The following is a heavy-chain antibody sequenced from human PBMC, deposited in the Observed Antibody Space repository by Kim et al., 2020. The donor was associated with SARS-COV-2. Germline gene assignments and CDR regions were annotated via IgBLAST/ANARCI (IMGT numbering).Heavy chain of an antibody. J-gene: IGHJ4*02. V-gene: IGHV1-3*01. CDR1: GHTFTRDS. Sequence: ASVKVSCKTSGHTFTRDSIHWVRQAPGQGLEWLGGIDCGNGNAIYSQNFQGRVTFTTDTSASTGYMELSSLRSEDSAVYYCLGGYYFDYCGQGTLVTVSS. CDR2: IDCGNGNA. D-gene: IGHD2-15*01. CDR3: LGGYYFDY.